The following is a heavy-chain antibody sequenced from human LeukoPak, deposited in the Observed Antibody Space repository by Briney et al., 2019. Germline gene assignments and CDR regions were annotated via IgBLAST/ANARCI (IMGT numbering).Heavy chain of an antibody. Sequence: GRSLRLSCAASGFTFSSYAMHWVRQAPGKGLEWVAVISYDGSNKYYADSVKGRFTISRGNSKNTLYLQMNSLRAEDTAVYYCARALGLRYFDWLLPDYWGQGTLVTVSS. CDR1: GFTFSSYA. D-gene: IGHD3-9*01. J-gene: IGHJ4*02. CDR3: ARALGLRYFDWLLPDY. V-gene: IGHV3-30-3*01. CDR2: ISYDGSNK.